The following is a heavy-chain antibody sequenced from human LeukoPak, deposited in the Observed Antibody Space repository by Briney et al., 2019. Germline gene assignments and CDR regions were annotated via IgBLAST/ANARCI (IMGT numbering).Heavy chain of an antibody. Sequence: PGGSLRLSCAASGFTFSSYSMNWVRQAPGKGLEWVSYISSSSSTIYYADSVKSRFTISRDNAKNSLYLQMNSLRAEDTAVYYCARVAVNPSAYWGQGTLVTVSS. D-gene: IGHD1-14*01. J-gene: IGHJ4*02. CDR1: GFTFSSYS. V-gene: IGHV3-48*01. CDR3: ARVAVNPSAY. CDR2: ISSSSSTI.